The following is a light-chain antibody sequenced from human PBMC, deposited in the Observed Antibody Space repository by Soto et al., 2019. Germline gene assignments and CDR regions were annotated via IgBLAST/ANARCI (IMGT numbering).Light chain of an antibody. CDR2: GAS. J-gene: IGKJ1*01. CDR1: QSVSSY. V-gene: IGKV3-20*01. CDR3: QQYGSSPRT. Sequence: EIVLTQSPVTLSLSPGERATLSCRASQSVSSYLVWYQQKPGQAPRLLIYGASSRATGIPDRFSGSGSGTDFTLTISRLEPEDFAVYYCQQYGSSPRTFGQGTKVEIK.